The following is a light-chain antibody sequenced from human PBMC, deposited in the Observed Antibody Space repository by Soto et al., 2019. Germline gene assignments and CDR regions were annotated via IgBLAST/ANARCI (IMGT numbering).Light chain of an antibody. J-gene: IGKJ1*01. CDR3: QQSYRTPRT. V-gene: IGKV1-39*01. Sequence: IQMTQSPSSLSASVGDRVTITCRASQSIDSYLKWYQQKPGQAPKLLIFGSTSFQIGVPSRFSGSGFGTDFSLTISSLQPDDIASYYCQQSYRTPRTFGQGTKVEIK. CDR2: GST. CDR1: QSIDSY.